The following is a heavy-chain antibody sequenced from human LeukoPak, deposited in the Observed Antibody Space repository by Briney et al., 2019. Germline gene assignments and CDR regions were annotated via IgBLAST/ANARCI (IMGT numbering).Heavy chain of an antibody. CDR2: ISAYNGNT. CDR1: GYTFTSYG. Sequence: ASVKVSCKASGYTFTSYGISWVRQAPGQGLEWMGWISAYNGNTNYAQKLQGRVTMTTDTSTSTAYMELRSLRSEDTAVYYCARDLEVRGTMDVWGKGTTVTVSS. CDR3: ARDLEVRGTMDV. D-gene: IGHD3-10*01. V-gene: IGHV1-18*04. J-gene: IGHJ6*04.